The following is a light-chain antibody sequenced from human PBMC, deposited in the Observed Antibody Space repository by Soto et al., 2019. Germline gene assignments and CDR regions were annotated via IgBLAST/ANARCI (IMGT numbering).Light chain of an antibody. CDR2: GAS. J-gene: IGKJ1*01. CDR1: QSVSSN. V-gene: IGKV3-15*01. CDR3: QQYNNWPPRAWT. Sequence: EIVMTQSPATLSVSPGERATLSCRASQSVSSNLAWYQQKPGQAPRLLIYGASTRATGSPARFSGSGSGTEFTLTIRSLQSEDFAVYYCQQYNNWPPRAWTFGQGTKVEIK.